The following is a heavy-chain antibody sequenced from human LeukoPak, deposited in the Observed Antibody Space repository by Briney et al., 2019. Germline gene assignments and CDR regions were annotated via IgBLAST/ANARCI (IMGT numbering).Heavy chain of an antibody. J-gene: IGHJ3*01. V-gene: IGHV5-51*01. CDR3: ARRDDYHAFDL. Sequence: GESLQISCKGSGYTFSSYWIGWVRQMPGKGLEWMGIIYPGDSDTRYSPSFQGQVTISADKSITTAYLQWSSLKASDTAMYYCARRDDYHAFDLWGQGTRVTVSS. CDR1: GYTFSSYW. D-gene: IGHD4-11*01. CDR2: IYPGDSDT.